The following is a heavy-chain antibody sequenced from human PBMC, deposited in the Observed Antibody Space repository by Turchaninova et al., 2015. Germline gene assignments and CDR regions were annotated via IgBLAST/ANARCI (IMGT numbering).Heavy chain of an antibody. J-gene: IGHJ4*02. D-gene: IGHD6-6*01. CDR2: IYFSGST. V-gene: IGHV4-39*07. CDR1: GCSISRSSYY. CDR3: ARDWRRGSSSKDPIDY. Sequence: QLQLQASGPGLVKPSETLSPPSPCSGCSISRSSYYWGWIRQPPGKGLEWIGSIYFSGSTYYNPSLKSRVTISVDTSKNQFSLKLSSVTAADTAVYYCARDWRRGSSSKDPIDYWGQGTLVTVSS.